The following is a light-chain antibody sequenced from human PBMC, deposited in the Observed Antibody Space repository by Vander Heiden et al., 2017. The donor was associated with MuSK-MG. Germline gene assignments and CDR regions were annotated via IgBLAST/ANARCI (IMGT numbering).Light chain of an antibody. CDR1: QDISTT. CDR2: HAS. CDR3: QQANSHPII. Sequence: AIQLTQSPSSLSASVGDGVTITCRASQDISTTLAWYQHKPGKAPKLLIYHASSLESGVPSRFSGSGSGTDFTLTISSLQPEDFATYYCQQANSHPIIFGGGTKVEIK. J-gene: IGKJ4*01. V-gene: IGKV1-13*02.